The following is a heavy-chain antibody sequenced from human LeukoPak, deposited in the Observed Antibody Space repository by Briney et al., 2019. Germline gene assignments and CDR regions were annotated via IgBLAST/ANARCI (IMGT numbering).Heavy chain of an antibody. J-gene: IGHJ6*02. CDR3: ARDDFEYSVHYGMDV. D-gene: IGHD3-9*01. CDR1: GGSISTYY. Sequence: SGTLSLTCSVSGGSISTYYWSWIRQPAGKGLEWIGRVYRSGNTNYNPSLKSRVNMSVDTSKNQISLRLRSVTAADTAVYYCARDDFEYSVHYGMDVWGQGTTVTVSS. CDR2: VYRSGNT. V-gene: IGHV4-4*07.